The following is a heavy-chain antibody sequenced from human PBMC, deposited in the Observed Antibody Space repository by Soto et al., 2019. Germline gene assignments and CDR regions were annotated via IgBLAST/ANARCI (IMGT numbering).Heavy chain of an antibody. J-gene: IGHJ5*02. CDR3: ARVVYSSSKRFLARWFDP. Sequence: SGPTLVNPTQTLTLTCTFSGFSLKTSGVGVGWIRQPPGKGLEWIGYIYYSGSTYYNPSLKSRVTISVDTSKNQFSLKLSSVTAADTAVYYCARVVYSSSKRFLARWFDPWGQGTPVTVSS. CDR1: GFSLKTSGVG. D-gene: IGHD6-6*01. CDR2: IYYSGST. V-gene: IGHV4-30-4*01.